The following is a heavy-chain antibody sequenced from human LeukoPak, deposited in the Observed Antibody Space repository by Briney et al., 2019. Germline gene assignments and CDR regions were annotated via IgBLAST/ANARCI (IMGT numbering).Heavy chain of an antibody. CDR3: AKDAITALDH. D-gene: IGHD5-18*01. J-gene: IGHJ4*02. CDR1: GFTFSSYG. CDR2: ISYDGSNK. Sequence: GGSLRLSCAASGFTFSSYGMHWVRQAPGKGLEWVAVISYDGSNKYYADSVKGRFTISRDSSKNTLYLQMNSLRAEDTSVYYCAKDAITALDHWGQGTLVTVSS. V-gene: IGHV3-30*18.